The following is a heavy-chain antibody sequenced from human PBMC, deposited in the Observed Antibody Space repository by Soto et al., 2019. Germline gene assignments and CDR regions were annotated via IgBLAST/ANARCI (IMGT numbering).Heavy chain of an antibody. V-gene: IGHV3-7*01. D-gene: IGHD6-19*01. CDR2: IKQDGSDK. CDR1: GFTFSTYW. J-gene: IGHJ3*01. CDR3: ARRTGYSSGWPDAFDV. Sequence: GGSLRLSCAASGFTFSTYWMTWVRQAPGRGLEWVANIKQDGSDKYSVDSVKGRFTISRDNTKNSLYLHMHSLRAEDTAVYYCARRTGYSSGWPDAFDVWGQGTMVTVSS.